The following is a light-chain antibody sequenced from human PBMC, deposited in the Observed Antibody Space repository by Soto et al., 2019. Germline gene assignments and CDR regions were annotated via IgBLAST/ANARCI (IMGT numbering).Light chain of an antibody. CDR2: GAS. CDR1: QSVSSN. CDR3: QQYNNWPPAWP. V-gene: IGKV3-15*01. Sequence: EIEMTQSPATLSVSPGERATLSCRASQSVSSNLAWYQQKPGQAPRLLIYGASTRATGIPARFSGSGSGTEFTLTISSLQSEDFAVYHCQQYNNWPPAWPFGQGTEVEIK. J-gene: IGKJ1*01.